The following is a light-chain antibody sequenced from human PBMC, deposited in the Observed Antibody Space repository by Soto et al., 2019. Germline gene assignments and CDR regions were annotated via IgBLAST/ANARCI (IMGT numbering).Light chain of an antibody. V-gene: IGLV1-47*01. CDR2: RKH. CDR1: SSNIGSNY. CDR3: AAWDDSLSAWV. Sequence: QSVMTQPPSASGTPGQRVTISCSGSSSNIGSNYVYWYQQLPGTAPKLLIYRKHQRPSGVPDRFSGSKSDTSASLAISGLRSEDEADYYCAAWDDSLSAWVFGGGTKLTVL. J-gene: IGLJ3*02.